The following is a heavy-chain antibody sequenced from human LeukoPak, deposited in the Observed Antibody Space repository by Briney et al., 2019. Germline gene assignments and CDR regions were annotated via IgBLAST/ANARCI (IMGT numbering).Heavy chain of an antibody. CDR3: AKCGDNYDFWSGYAI. V-gene: IGHV3-30*02. D-gene: IGHD3-3*01. CDR2: IRYDGSNQ. CDR1: GFTFSSYG. J-gene: IGHJ3*02. Sequence: PGGSLRLSCAASGFTFSSYGMHWVRQAPGKGLEWVAFIRYDGSNQYYADSVKGRFTISRDNSKNMLYLQMNSLRAEDTAVYYCAKCGDNYDFWSGYAIWGQGTMVTVSS.